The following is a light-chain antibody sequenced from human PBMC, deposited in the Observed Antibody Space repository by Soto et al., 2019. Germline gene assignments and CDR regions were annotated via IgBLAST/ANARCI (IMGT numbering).Light chain of an antibody. V-gene: IGKV3-20*01. Sequence: EIVLTQSPGTLSLFPGERATLSCWASQSVDSSYLAWYQQKPGQAPRLLIYGASSRATGIPDRFSGSGSGTDFTLTISRLEPEDFAVYYCQQYGTSRTFGQGTRLEIK. CDR2: GAS. CDR1: QSVDSSY. J-gene: IGKJ5*01. CDR3: QQYGTSRT.